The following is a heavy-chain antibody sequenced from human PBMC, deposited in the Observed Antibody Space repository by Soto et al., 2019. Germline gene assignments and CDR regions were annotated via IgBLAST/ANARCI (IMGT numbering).Heavy chain of an antibody. CDR3: ARHNYGSGSTYFDY. J-gene: IGHJ4*02. D-gene: IGHD3-10*01. CDR1: GGSISSYY. V-gene: IGHV4-59*08. Sequence: QVQLQESGPGLVKPSETLSLTCTVSGGSISSYYWSWIRQPPGKGLEWIGYIYYGGSTNYNPALKNRVTISVATSKNQFSLKLNSMTAADTAVYYCARHNYGSGSTYFDYWGQGTLVTVSS. CDR2: IYYGGST.